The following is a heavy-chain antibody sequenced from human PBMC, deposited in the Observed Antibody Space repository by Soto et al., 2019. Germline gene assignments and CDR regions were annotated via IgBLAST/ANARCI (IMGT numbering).Heavy chain of an antibody. V-gene: IGHV4-30-4*01. CDR3: ARGGYCSSTSCYGNWFDP. CDR2: IYYSGST. D-gene: IGHD2-2*01. Sequence: TSETLSLTCTVSGGSISSGDYYWSWIRQPPGKGLEWIGYIYYSGSTYYNPSLKSRVTISVDTSKNQFSLKLSSVTAADTAVYYCARGGYCSSTSCYGNWFDPWGQGTLVTVSS. CDR1: GGSISSGDYY. J-gene: IGHJ5*02.